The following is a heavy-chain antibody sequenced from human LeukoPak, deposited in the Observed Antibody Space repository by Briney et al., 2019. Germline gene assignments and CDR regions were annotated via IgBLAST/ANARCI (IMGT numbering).Heavy chain of an antibody. Sequence: GGSLRLSCAASGFTFSSYSMNWVRQAPGKGLEWVSISSSSSTIYYADPVKGRFTISRDNAKNSLYLQMNSLRAEDTAVYYCARDKQVVVGATTAYDYWGQGTLVTVSS. J-gene: IGHJ4*02. D-gene: IGHD1-26*01. CDR1: GFTFSSYS. V-gene: IGHV3-48*01. CDR3: ARDKQVVVGATTAYDY. CDR2: ISSSSSTI.